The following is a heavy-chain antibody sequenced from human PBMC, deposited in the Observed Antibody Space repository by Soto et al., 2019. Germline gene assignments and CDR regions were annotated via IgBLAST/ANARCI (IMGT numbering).Heavy chain of an antibody. J-gene: IGHJ6*02. D-gene: IGHD4-17*01. CDR1: GFTFSSYA. CDR3: ARDNGDYYYYYGMDV. Sequence: QVQLVESGGGVVQPGRSLRLSCAASGFTFSSYAMHWVRQAPGKGLEWVAVISYDGSNKYYADSVKGRFTISRDNSKNTLYLQMNILRDEDTAVYYCARDNGDYYYYYGMDVWGQGTTVTVSS. V-gene: IGHV3-30-3*01. CDR2: ISYDGSNK.